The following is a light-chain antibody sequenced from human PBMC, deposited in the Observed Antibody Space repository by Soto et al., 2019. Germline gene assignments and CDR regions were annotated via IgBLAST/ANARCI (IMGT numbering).Light chain of an antibody. CDR3: QQYERSPLT. J-gene: IGKJ4*01. Sequence: EIVLTQSPDTLSLSPGERATLSCRASQSVSSALLAWYQQKPGQAPRLLIYRASTRATGIPDRFTGSGSGTDFTLTISRLEPEDFAVYYCQQYERSPLTFGGGTKVEIK. V-gene: IGKV3-20*01. CDR2: RAS. CDR1: QSVSSAL.